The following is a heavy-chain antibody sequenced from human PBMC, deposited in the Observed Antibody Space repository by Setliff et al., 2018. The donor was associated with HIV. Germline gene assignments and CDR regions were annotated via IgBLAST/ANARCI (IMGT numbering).Heavy chain of an antibody. CDR1: GFTFSNYW. CDR2: IKKDGSEI. J-gene: IGHJ5*02. CDR3: TNLWELGA. D-gene: IGHD3-16*01. Sequence: PGESLKISCAASGFTFSNYWMDWVRQAPGKGLEWVATIKKDGSEIYYMDSVKGRFTISRDNARTSLFLEMMSLRDEDTAVYLCTNLWELGAWGQGTLVTVSS. V-gene: IGHV3-7*03.